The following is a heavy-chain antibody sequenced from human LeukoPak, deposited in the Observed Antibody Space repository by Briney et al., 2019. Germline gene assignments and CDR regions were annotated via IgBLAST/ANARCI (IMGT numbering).Heavy chain of an antibody. CDR1: GFTFSSYA. CDR3: ARLLGYCSSTSCHDAFDI. J-gene: IGHJ3*02. Sequence: GGSLRLSCAASGFTFSSYAMSWVRQAPGKGLEWVSYISSSSSTIYYADSVKGRFTISRDNAKNSLYLQMNSLRAEDTAVYYCARLLGYCSSTSCHDAFDIWGQGTMVTVSS. CDR2: ISSSSSTI. D-gene: IGHD2-2*01. V-gene: IGHV3-48*01.